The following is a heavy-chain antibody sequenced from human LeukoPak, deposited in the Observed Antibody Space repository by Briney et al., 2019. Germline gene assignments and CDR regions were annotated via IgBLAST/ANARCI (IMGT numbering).Heavy chain of an antibody. CDR1: GGAIYSYY. D-gene: IGHD3-16*01. CDR2: IYYSGST. CDR3: ARGGYYFDY. J-gene: IGHJ4*02. V-gene: IGHV4-59*01. Sequence: KPSETLSLTCSVSGGAIYSYYWSWIRQPPGKGLEWIGYIYYSGSTNYNPSLKSRVTLSVDSSKSHFSLKLSSVTAADTAVYYCARGGYYFDYWGQGTLATVSS.